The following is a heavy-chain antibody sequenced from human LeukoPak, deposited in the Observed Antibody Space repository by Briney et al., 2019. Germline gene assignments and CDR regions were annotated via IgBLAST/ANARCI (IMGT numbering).Heavy chain of an antibody. Sequence: ASVTLCLTTSGDTFTSYYIDWVRQAPGQGLEWMGIINPSAGSTNSAQKFQGRLTMTRDTSTSTIYMELSSLRSEDTAVYYCARAAVAGTPVCPFPYWGQGTLVTVSS. J-gene: IGHJ4*02. CDR1: GDTFTSYY. CDR2: INPSAGST. CDR3: ARAAVAGTPVCPFPY. V-gene: IGHV1-46*01. D-gene: IGHD6-19*01.